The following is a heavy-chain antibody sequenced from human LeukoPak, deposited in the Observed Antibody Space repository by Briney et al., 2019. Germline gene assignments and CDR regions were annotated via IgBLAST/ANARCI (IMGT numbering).Heavy chain of an antibody. CDR2: IIPELNIT. CDR3: ARDQGLTAPPPYGLDV. J-gene: IGHJ6*02. V-gene: IGHV1-69*04. D-gene: IGHD4/OR15-4a*01. CDR1: GGTFSSSA. Sequence: SVKVSCKTSGGTFSSSAITWVRQAPGQGLEWMGRIIPELNITSYAQKFQGRVTITADTSTSTVYMELSSLRSEETAVYYCARDQGLTAPPPYGLDVWGQGDTVIVSS.